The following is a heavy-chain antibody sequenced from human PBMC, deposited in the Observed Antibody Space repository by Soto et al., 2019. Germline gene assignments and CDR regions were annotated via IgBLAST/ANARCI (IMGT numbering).Heavy chain of an antibody. CDR1: GGSISSYY. Sequence: SETLSLTCTVSGGSISSYYWSWIRQPPGKGLEWIGYIYYSGSTNYNPSLKSRVTISVDTSKNQFSLKLSSVTAADTAVYYCARDRGAPNYYYYGMDVWGQGTTVTVSS. D-gene: IGHD1-26*01. J-gene: IGHJ6*02. V-gene: IGHV4-59*01. CDR2: IYYSGST. CDR3: ARDRGAPNYYYYGMDV.